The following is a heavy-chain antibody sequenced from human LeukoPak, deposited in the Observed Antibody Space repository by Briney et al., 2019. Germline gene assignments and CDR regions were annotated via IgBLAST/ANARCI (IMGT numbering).Heavy chain of an antibody. CDR1: GYSISSGFY. Sequence: KPSETLSLTCSVSGYSISSGFYWGWIRQPPGKGLEWIGYIYYSGSTNYNPSLKSRVTISVDTSKNQFSLKLSSVTAADTAVYYCAREAGYKAGFDYWGQGTLVTVSS. CDR3: AREAGYKAGFDY. D-gene: IGHD5-24*01. CDR2: IYYSGST. V-gene: IGHV4-61*01. J-gene: IGHJ4*02.